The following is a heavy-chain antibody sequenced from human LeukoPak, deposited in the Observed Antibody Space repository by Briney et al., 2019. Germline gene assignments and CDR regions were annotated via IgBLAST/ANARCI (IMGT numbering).Heavy chain of an antibody. D-gene: IGHD3-10*02. CDR1: GFIFSNSG. CDR2: IWDDGSNE. Sequence: SGGSLRLFCAASGFIFSNSGMHWVRQAPGKGLEWVAVIWDDGSNEYYADAVKGRFIISRDNSKNTVHLQMNSLRVEDTSVYYCAREISMFVNAFDLWGQGTLVAVSS. J-gene: IGHJ3*01. CDR3: AREISMFVNAFDL. V-gene: IGHV3-33*01.